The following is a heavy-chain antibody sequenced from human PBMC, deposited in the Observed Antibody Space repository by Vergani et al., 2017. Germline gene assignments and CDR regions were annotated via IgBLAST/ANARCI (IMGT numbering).Heavy chain of an antibody. D-gene: IGHD1-26*01. CDR3: ARGASEWELLSAFDY. J-gene: IGHJ4*02. CDR1: GYTLTELS. V-gene: IGHV1-24*01. Sequence: VQLVQSGAEVKKPGSSVKVSCKFSGYTLTELSMHWVRQAPGKGLEWMGGFDPEEGETIYAQKFQGRVTMTEDTSTDTAYMELSSLRSEDTAVYYCARGASEWELLSAFDYWGQGTLVTVSS. CDR2: FDPEEGET.